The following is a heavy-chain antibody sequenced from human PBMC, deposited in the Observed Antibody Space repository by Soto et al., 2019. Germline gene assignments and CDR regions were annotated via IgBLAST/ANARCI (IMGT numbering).Heavy chain of an antibody. V-gene: IGHV4-31*03. CDR3: ARDRVVVCLDY. CDR2: IYYNGDT. Sequence: QVQLQESGPGLVKPSQTLSLTCTVSGGFISSGARYWTWVRQHPGTGLEWIGYIYYNGDTYYNPSLKSRVIISLDTSKNQFSLRLSSVTAADTAVYYCARDRVVVCLDYWGQGNLVTVSS. J-gene: IGHJ4*02. CDR1: GGFISSGARY.